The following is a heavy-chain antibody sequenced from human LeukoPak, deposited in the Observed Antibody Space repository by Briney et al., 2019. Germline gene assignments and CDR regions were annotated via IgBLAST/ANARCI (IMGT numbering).Heavy chain of an antibody. D-gene: IGHD6-13*01. J-gene: IGHJ6*02. V-gene: IGHV4-34*01. CDR3: ARGLAAGTEYYYYGMDV. CDR2: INHSGST. CDR1: GGSFSGYY. Sequence: SETLSLTCAVYGGSFSGYYWSWIRQPPGKGLEWIGEINHSGSTNYDPSLKSRVTISVDTSKNQFSLKLSSVTAADTAVYYCARGLAAGTEYYYYGMDVWGQGTTVTVSS.